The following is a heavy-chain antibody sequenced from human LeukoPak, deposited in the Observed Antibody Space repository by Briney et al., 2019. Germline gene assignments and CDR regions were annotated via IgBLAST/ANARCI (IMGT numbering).Heavy chain of an antibody. D-gene: IGHD6-13*01. CDR1: GFTFSSYG. CDR2: IRYDGSNK. CDR3: AKDISGSWSIDY. J-gene: IGHJ4*02. V-gene: IGHV3-30*02. Sequence: GGSLRLSCAASGFTFSSYGMHWVRQAPGKGLEWVAFIRYDGSNKYYADSVKGRFTISRDNSKNTLYLQMNSLRAEDTAVYYGAKDISGSWSIDYWGQGTLVTVSS.